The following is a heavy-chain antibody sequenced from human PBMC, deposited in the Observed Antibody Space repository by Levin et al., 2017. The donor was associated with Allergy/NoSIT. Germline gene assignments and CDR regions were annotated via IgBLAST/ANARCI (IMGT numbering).Heavy chain of an antibody. Sequence: GESLKISCAASGFTFSSYGMHWVRQAPGKGLEWVAVIWYDGSNKYYADSVKGRFTISRDNSKNTLYLQMNSLRAEDTAVYYCARSPTVTRLGFDYWGQGTLVTVSS. CDR3: ARSPTVTRLGFDY. CDR2: IWYDGSNK. D-gene: IGHD4-17*01. V-gene: IGHV3-33*01. J-gene: IGHJ4*02. CDR1: GFTFSSYG.